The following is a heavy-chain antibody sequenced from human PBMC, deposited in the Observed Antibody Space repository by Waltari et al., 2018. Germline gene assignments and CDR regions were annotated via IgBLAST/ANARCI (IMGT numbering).Heavy chain of an antibody. D-gene: IGHD3-3*02. J-gene: IGHJ4*02. CDR1: GYTFTGYY. CDR2: INPNRGGT. Sequence: QVQLVQSGAEVKKPGASVKVSCKASGYTFTGYYMHWVRQAPGQGLEWMGRINPNRGGTNYAQKFQGRVTMTRDTSISTAYMELSRLRSDDTAVYYCARGFSIPLSSLIDLGQGTLVTVSS. CDR3: ARGFSIPLSSLID. V-gene: IGHV1-2*06.